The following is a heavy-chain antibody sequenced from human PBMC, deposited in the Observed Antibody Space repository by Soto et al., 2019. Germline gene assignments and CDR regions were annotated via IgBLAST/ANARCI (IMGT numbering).Heavy chain of an antibody. CDR3: ARTYGSGSYSTFVL. CDR2: IYYSGST. CDR1: GGSISSYY. V-gene: IGHV4-59*08. D-gene: IGHD3-10*01. Sequence: PSETLSLTCTVSGGSISSYYWSWIRQPPGKGLEWIGYIYYSGSTNYNPSLKSRVTISVDTSKNQFSLKLSSVTAADTAVYYCARTYGSGSYSTFVLWGQGTLVTSPQ. J-gene: IGHJ4*02.